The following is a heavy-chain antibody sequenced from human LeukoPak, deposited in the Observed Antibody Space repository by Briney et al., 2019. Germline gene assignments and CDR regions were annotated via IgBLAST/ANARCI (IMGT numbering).Heavy chain of an antibody. V-gene: IGHV3-53*01. J-gene: IGHJ4*02. D-gene: IGHD3-22*01. CDR3: AREVRGYYFDY. CDR1: AFIISSNY. Sequence: GGSLRLSCAASAFIISSNYMSWGRQAPGKGLEWFSVISSGGNTYYADSVKGRFTISRDNSKNTVFLQMNSLRAEDTAVYYCAREVRGYYFDYWGQGTLVTVSS. CDR2: ISSGGNT.